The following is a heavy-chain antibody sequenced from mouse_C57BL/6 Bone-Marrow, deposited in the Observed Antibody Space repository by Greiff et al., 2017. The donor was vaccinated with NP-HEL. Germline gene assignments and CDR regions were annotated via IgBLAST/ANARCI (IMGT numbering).Heavy chain of an antibody. V-gene: IGHV3-6*01. D-gene: IGHD2-1*01. CDR2: ISYDGSN. CDR1: GYSITSGYY. Sequence: DVQLQESGPGLVKPSQSLSLTCSVTGYSITSGYYWNWIRQFPGNKLEWMGYISYDGSNNYNPSLKNRISITRDTSKNQFFLKLNSVTTEDTATYYCARDRVYFYFDYWGQGTTLTVSS. CDR3: ARDRVYFYFDY. J-gene: IGHJ2*01.